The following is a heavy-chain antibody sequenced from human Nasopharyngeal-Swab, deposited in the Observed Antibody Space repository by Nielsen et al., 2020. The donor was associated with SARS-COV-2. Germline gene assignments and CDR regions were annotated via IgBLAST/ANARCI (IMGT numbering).Heavy chain of an antibody. V-gene: IGHV3-33*01. CDR3: ARDGGIQLWFLNWYFDL. CDR1: GFTFSSYG. CDR2: IWYDGSNK. Sequence: GESLKISCAASGFTFSSYGMHWVRQAPGKGLEWVAVIWYDGSNKYYADSVKGRFTISRDNSKNTLYLQMNSLRAEDTAVYYCARDGGIQLWFLNWYFDLWGRGTLVTVSS. D-gene: IGHD5-18*01. J-gene: IGHJ2*01.